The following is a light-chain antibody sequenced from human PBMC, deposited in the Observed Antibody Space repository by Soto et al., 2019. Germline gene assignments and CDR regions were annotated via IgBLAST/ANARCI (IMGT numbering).Light chain of an antibody. CDR2: GVT. CDR1: SSDVGGYNY. Sequence: QSALTQPRSVSGSPGQSVTISCTGTSSDVGGYNYVSWYQRHPGKAPKLIISGVTKRPSGVPDRFSGSKSGNTASLTISGLQAEDEADYDCCSHAGSDILIFGGGTKVTVL. V-gene: IGLV2-11*01. CDR3: CSHAGSDILI. J-gene: IGLJ2*01.